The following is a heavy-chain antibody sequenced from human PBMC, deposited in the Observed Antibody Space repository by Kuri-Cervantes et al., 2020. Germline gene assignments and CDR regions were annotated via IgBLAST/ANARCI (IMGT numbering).Heavy chain of an antibody. J-gene: IGHJ6*03. D-gene: IGHD6-13*01. Sequence: SGPTLVKPTQTLTLTCTFSGFSLSTSGMRVSWIRQPPGKALEWLARIDWDDDKFYSTSLKTRLTISKDTSKNQVVLTMTNMDPVDTATYYCARTQSSPYYYYYYMDVWGKGTTVTVSS. V-gene: IGHV2-70*04. CDR2: IDWDDDK. CDR1: GFSLSTSGMR. CDR3: ARTQSSPYYYYYYMDV.